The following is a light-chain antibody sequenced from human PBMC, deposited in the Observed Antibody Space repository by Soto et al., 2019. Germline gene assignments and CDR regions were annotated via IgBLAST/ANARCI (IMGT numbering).Light chain of an antibody. CDR1: QSVSSY. Sequence: EIALTQSPATLSLSPGERATLSCRASQSVSSYLAWYQQKPGQAPRLLIYDASNRATGIPVRFSGSGSGTDFTITISSLEPEDFAVYYCQQRSDWPTPTFGGGTKVEIK. V-gene: IGKV3-11*01. CDR2: DAS. CDR3: QQRSDWPTPT. J-gene: IGKJ4*01.